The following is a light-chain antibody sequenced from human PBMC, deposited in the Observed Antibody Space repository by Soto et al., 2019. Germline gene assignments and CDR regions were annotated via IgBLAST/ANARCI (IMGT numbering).Light chain of an antibody. CDR1: QSVSSSY. CDR2: GAS. J-gene: IGKJ1*01. Sequence: EIVLTQSPGTLSLSPGERATLACRASQSVSSSYLAWYQQKTGQAPRLLIYGASSRATGIPARFSGSGSGTDFTLTISRLEPEDFAVYYCQQYGSSPPTTFGQGTKVEIK. V-gene: IGKV3-20*01. CDR3: QQYGSSPPTT.